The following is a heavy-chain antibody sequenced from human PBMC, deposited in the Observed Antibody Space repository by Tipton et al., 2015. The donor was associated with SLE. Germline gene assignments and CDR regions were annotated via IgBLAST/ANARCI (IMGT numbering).Heavy chain of an antibody. J-gene: IGHJ4*02. D-gene: IGHD1-26*01. CDR3: AKVRWALPDVY. V-gene: IGHV3-23*01. CDR2: ISGSGGST. Sequence: GSLRLSCAASGFTFSSYAMSWVRQAPGKGLEWVSAISGSGGSTYYADSVKGRFTISRDNSKNTLYLQMNSLRAEETAVYHCAKVRWALPDVYWGQGTLVTVSS. CDR1: GFTFSSYA.